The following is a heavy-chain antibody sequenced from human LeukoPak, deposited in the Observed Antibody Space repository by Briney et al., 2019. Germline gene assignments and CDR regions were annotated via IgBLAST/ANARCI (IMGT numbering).Heavy chain of an antibody. D-gene: IGHD6-13*01. CDR2: IVGSSST. J-gene: IGHJ4*02. CDR3: ARIGAGSSRDC. V-gene: IGHV3-21*01. Sequence: GGSLRLSCAASGFTFSTFAMSWVRQAPGKGLEWVSSIVGSSSTYYADSLKGRFTISRDNAKNSPYLQMNSLRAEDTAVYYCARIGAGSSRDCWGQGTLVTVSS. CDR1: GFTFSTFA.